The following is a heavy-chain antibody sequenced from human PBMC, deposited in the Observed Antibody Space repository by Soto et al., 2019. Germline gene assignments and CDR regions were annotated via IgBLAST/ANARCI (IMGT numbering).Heavy chain of an antibody. CDR3: ARRDDFTNGVCFMNYFVS. J-gene: IGHJ4*02. CDR2: ISHSGTT. Sequence: PSETLSLTCTVSGGSISSVDYYWSWIRQPPGKGLEWIGYISHSGTTNYNPSLQGRVTVSLDRSKRQFSLRLTSVKAADTTFYYCARRDDFTNGVCFMNYFVSWGQGLLVTVSS. CDR1: GGSISSVDYY. V-gene: IGHV4-30-4*01. D-gene: IGHD2-8*01.